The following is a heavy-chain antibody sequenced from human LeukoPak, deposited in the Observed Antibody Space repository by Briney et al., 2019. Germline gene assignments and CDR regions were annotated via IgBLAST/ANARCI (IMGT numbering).Heavy chain of an antibody. V-gene: IGHV4-39*07. J-gene: IGHJ6*02. CDR1: GGSISSSDYY. D-gene: IGHD1-1*01. Sequence: PSETLSLTCTVSGGSISSSDYYWSWIRQPPGTGLEWIGSMYYRGSTYYNPSLKSRVTISVDTSKNQFSLKLSSVTAADTAVYYCARDAGHQLSRRNYYAMDVWGQGTTVTVSS. CDR3: ARDAGHQLSRRNYYAMDV. CDR2: MYYRGST.